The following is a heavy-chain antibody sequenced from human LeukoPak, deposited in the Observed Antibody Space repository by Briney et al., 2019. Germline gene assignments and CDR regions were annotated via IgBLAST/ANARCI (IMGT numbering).Heavy chain of an antibody. CDR3: ARTSSSGPV. CDR2: ISSNGGTT. Sequence: GGSLRLSCAASGFTFSSYAMHWVRQAPGKGLEYVSAISSNGGTTYYANSVKGRFTISRDNSKDTLYLQMGSLRAEDMAVYYCARTSSSGPVWGKGTTVTISS. J-gene: IGHJ6*04. CDR1: GFTFSSYA. D-gene: IGHD6-19*01. V-gene: IGHV3-64*01.